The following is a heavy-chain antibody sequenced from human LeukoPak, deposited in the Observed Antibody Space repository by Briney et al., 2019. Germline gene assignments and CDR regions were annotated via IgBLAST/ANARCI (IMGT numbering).Heavy chain of an antibody. J-gene: IGHJ4*02. D-gene: IGHD1/OR15-1a*01. V-gene: IGHV3-23*01. Sequence: GGSLRLSCATSGFTFNTYAMSWVRQAPGKGLDWVSAISGSGYTTYYADSVRGRFTISRDNSRNTLYLQMNSVSAEDTAIYYCARDTGEHWFDFWGQGTLVTVSS. CDR2: ISGSGYTT. CDR3: ARDTGEHWFDF. CDR1: GFTFNTYA.